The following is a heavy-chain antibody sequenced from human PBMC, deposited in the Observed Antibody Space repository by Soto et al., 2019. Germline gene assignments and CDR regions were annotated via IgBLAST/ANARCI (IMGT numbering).Heavy chain of an antibody. Sequence: EVQLVESGGGLVKPGGSLRLSCAASGFTFSSYSMNWVRQAPGKGLEWVSSISSSSSYIYYADSVKGRFTISRDNAKNSLYLQMNSLRAEDTAVYYCARGPPCSGGSCYPYNWFDPWGQGTLVTVSS. CDR1: GFTFSSYS. D-gene: IGHD2-15*01. V-gene: IGHV3-21*01. CDR3: ARGPPCSGGSCYPYNWFDP. CDR2: ISSSSSYI. J-gene: IGHJ5*02.